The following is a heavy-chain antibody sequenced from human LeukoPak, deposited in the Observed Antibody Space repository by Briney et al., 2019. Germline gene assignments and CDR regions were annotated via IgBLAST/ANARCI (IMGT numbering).Heavy chain of an antibody. Sequence: SETLSLTCTVSGGSISSGSYYWCWIRQPAGKGLEWIGRIYTSGSTNYNPSLKSRVTISVDTSKNQFSLKLSSVTAADTAVYYCAAVTRELLFDYWGQGTLVTVSS. D-gene: IGHD1-26*01. CDR3: AAVTRELLFDY. CDR1: GGSISSGSYY. J-gene: IGHJ4*02. V-gene: IGHV4-61*02. CDR2: IYTSGST.